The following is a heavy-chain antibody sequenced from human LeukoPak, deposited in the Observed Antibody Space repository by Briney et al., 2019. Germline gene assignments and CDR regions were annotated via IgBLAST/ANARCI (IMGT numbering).Heavy chain of an antibody. Sequence: SETLSLTCTVSGGSISSYYWSWIRQPPGKGLEGIGYIYYSGSTNYNPSLKSRVTISVDTSKNQFSLKLSSVTAADTAVYYCAHSSSWYGWFDPWGQGTLVTVSS. D-gene: IGHD6-13*01. CDR2: IYYSGST. CDR1: GGSISSYY. V-gene: IGHV4-59*01. CDR3: AHSSSWYGWFDP. J-gene: IGHJ5*02.